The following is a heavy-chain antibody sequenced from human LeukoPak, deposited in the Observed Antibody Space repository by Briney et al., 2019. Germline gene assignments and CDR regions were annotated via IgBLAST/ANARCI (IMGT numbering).Heavy chain of an antibody. CDR1: GYSFTSYW. D-gene: IGHD3-3*01. Sequence: GESLKISCKGSGYSFTSYWISWVRKMPGKGLEWMGRIAPSDPYTNYSPSFQGHVTISADKSISTAYLQWSSLKASDTAMYYCARPDYDLSYGMDVWGQGTTVTVSS. CDR3: ARPDYDLSYGMDV. J-gene: IGHJ6*02. V-gene: IGHV5-10-1*01. CDR2: IAPSDPYT.